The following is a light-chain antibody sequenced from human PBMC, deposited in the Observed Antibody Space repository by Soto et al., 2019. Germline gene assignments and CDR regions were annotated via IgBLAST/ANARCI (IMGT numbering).Light chain of an antibody. CDR2: DTN. CDR1: IGAVTSGHY. J-gene: IGLJ1*01. V-gene: IGLV7-46*01. CDR3: LLLYSGTRRV. Sequence: QAVVTQEPSLTVSPGGTVTLTCGSSIGAVTSGHYPYWFQQKPGQAPRTLIYDTNNKESWTPARFSGSLLGGKAALTLSGAQLEYEARYYCLLLYSGTRRVFGPGTKVTVL.